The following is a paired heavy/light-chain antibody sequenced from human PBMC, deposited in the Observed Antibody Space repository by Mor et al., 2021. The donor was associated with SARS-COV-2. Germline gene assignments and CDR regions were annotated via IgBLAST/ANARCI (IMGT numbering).Light chain of an antibody. V-gene: IGLV1-40*01. J-gene: IGLJ3*02. Sequence: QSVLTQPPSVSGAPGQRVTISCTGSSSNIGTGYDVHWYQQLPGTAPKLLIYGNSNRPSGVPDRFSGSKSGTSASLAITGLQAEDEADYYCQSYDSSLSGSVFGGGTKLTVL. CDR2: GNS. CDR1: SSNIGTGYD. CDR3: QSYDSSLSGSV.
Heavy chain of an antibody. D-gene: IGHD2-15*01. CDR2: ISSSGST. V-gene: IGHV4-59*01. Sequence: QVQLQESGPGLVKPSETLSLTCIVSGASMTNYYWDWIRQPPGKGLEWIGYISSSGSTNYNPSLKSRVTISVDTSQNQFSLKLNSVTAADTAVYYCARGDGYCSGGSCRLKGHAEYFNHWGQGNLVTVSS. J-gene: IGHJ1*01. CDR1: GASMTNYY. CDR3: ARGDGYCSGGSCRLKGHAEYFNH.